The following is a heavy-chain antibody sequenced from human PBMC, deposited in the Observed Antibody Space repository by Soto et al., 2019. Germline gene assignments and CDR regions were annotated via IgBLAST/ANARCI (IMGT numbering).Heavy chain of an antibody. CDR1: GYTFTSYY. Sequence: ASVKVSGKASGYTFTSYYIHWVRQAPGQGLEWMGIINPRGGITTYAQKFQGRLPMTGDTSTSTVYMELNSLRAEDTAVYYCAKPLGGYYYYGMDVWGHGTTVTVSS. CDR2: INPRGGIT. CDR3: AKPLGGYYYYGMDV. J-gene: IGHJ6*02. V-gene: IGHV1-46*01.